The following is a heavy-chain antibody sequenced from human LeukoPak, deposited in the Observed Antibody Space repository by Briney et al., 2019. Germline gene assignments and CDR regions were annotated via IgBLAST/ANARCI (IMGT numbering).Heavy chain of an antibody. D-gene: IGHD3-22*01. CDR3: ARGDYYDSSGPIAFDI. CDR1: GGSISSGGYY. V-gene: IGHV4-31*03. J-gene: IGHJ3*02. CDR2: IYYSGST. Sequence: SETLSLTCTVSGGSISSGGYYWSWIRQHPGKGLEWIGYIYYSGSTYYNPSLKSRVTISVDTSRNQFSLKLSSVTAADTAVYYCARGDYYDSSGPIAFDIWGQGTMVTVSS.